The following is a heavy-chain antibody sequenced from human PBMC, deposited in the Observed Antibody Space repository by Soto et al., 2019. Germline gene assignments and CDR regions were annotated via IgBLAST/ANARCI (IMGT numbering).Heavy chain of an antibody. V-gene: IGHV2-5*02. D-gene: IGHD3-9*01. J-gene: IGHJ3*02. CDR3: AHFDAGWLDAQFDI. CDR1: GFSLSTSGVG. Sequence: QITLKESGPTLVKPTQTLTLTCTFSGFSLSTSGVGVGWIRQPPGKALEWLALIYWDDDKRYSPSLKSRLTIPKDTSKNQVVLTMTNMDPVDTATYYCAHFDAGWLDAQFDIWGQGTMVTVSS. CDR2: IYWDDDK.